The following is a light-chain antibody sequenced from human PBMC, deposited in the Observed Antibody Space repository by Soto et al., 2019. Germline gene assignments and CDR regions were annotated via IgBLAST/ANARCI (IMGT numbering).Light chain of an antibody. J-gene: IGKJ3*01. CDR1: QSVGSS. CDR3: QQCVSWPQFT. CDR2: DVS. Sequence: EIVLTQSPATLSLSPGEIASLSCRASQSVGSSLAWYQHKPGQAPRLLIYDVSNRATGIPARFGGSGSGTDFTLTISSLVPEDFAFYYCQQCVSWPQFTFGPGTRLDI. V-gene: IGKV3-11*01.